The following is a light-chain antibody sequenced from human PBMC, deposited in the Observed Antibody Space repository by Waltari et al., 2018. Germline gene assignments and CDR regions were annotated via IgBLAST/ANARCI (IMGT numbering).Light chain of an antibody. CDR2: DAS. Sequence: EIVLTQSPATLSLSPGERATLSCRASQSVSSYLAWYQQKPGQAPRLLIYDASNRATGIPARFRGSGSGTDFTLTISSLVPEDFAVYYCQQRSNWPPITFGQGTRLEIK. V-gene: IGKV3-11*01. CDR1: QSVSSY. CDR3: QQRSNWPPIT. J-gene: IGKJ5*01.